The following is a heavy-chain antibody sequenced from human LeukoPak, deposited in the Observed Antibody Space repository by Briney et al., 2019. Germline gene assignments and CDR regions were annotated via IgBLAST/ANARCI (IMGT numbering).Heavy chain of an antibody. Sequence: GGSLRLSCGASGFTFSSYGMHWVRQAPGKGLEWVAFIRYDGNDEYFADSVKGRFSISRDNSKNTLYLQMNSLRADDTAVYYCAKEDGAPAATGFDYWGQGTLVIVSS. CDR2: IRYDGNDE. CDR1: GFTFSSYG. D-gene: IGHD2-2*01. CDR3: AKEDGAPAATGFDY. V-gene: IGHV3-30*02. J-gene: IGHJ4*02.